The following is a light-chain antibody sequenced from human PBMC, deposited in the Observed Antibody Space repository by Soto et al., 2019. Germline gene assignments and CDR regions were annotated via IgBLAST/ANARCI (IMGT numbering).Light chain of an antibody. J-gene: IGKJ1*01. CDR2: KVS. CDR3: MQGTRWPWT. V-gene: IGKV2-30*02. CDR1: QSLIHSDGDTY. Sequence: DVVMTQSPLSLPVTLGQPASISCRSSQSLIHSDGDTYLNWFQQRPGPSPRRLIYKVSDRDSGVPDRFSGSGSGTDFTLKISRVEAEDVGIYYCMQGTRWPWTFGQGTEVAIK.